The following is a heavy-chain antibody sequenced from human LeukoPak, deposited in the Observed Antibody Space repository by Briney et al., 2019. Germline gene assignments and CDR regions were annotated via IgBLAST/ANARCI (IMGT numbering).Heavy chain of an antibody. V-gene: IGHV3-13*04. CDR2: IGTAGDT. D-gene: IGHD1-1*01. CDR1: GFTFSSYD. Sequence: GSLRLSCAASGFTFSSYDMHWVRQATGKGLEWVSAIGTAGDTYYPGSVKGRFTISRENAKNSLYLQMNSLRAGDTAVYYCARATGTTGFDYWGQGTLVTVSS. J-gene: IGHJ4*02. CDR3: ARATGTTGFDY.